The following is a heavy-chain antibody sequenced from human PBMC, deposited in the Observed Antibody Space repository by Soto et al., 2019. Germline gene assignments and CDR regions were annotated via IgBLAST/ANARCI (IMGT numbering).Heavy chain of an antibody. Sequence: GASVKVSCKASGFTFTSSAVQWVRQARGQRLEWIGWIVVGSGNTNYAQKFQERVTITRDMSTSTAYMELSSLRSEDTAVYYCAADPGYCSGGSCRFDYWGQGTLVTVSS. CDR1: GFTFTSSA. J-gene: IGHJ4*02. CDR2: IVVGSGNT. D-gene: IGHD2-15*01. CDR3: AADPGYCSGGSCRFDY. V-gene: IGHV1-58*01.